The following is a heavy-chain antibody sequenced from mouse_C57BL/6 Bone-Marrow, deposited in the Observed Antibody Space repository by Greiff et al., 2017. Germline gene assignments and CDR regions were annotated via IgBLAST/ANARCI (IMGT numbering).Heavy chain of an antibody. CDR3: AREGGIYYYGSSWYFDV. CDR2: IHPNSGST. J-gene: IGHJ1*03. V-gene: IGHV1-64*01. Sequence: QVQLQQPGAELVKPGASVKLSCKASGYTFTSYWMHWVKQRPGQGLEWIGMIHPNSGSTNYYEKFKSKATLTVDKSSSTAYMQLSSLTSEDSAVYYCAREGGIYYYGSSWYFDVWGTGTTVTVSS. D-gene: IGHD1-1*01. CDR1: GYTFTSYW.